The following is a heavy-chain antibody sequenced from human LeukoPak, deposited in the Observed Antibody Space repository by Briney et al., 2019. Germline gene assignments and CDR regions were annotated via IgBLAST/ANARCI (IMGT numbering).Heavy chain of an antibody. CDR2: INPSGGST. Sequence: ASVKVSCKASGYTFTSYYMHWVRQAPGQGLEWMGIINPSGGSTSYAQKFQGRVTMTRDMSTSTVYMELSSLRSEDTAVYYCARDGGGRWFDPWGQGTLVTVSS. CDR3: ARDGGGRWFDP. CDR1: GYTFTSYY. V-gene: IGHV1-46*01. J-gene: IGHJ5*02. D-gene: IGHD3-16*01.